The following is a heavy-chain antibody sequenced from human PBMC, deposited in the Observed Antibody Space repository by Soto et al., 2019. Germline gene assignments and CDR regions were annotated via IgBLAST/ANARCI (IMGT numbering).Heavy chain of an antibody. Sequence: SETLSLTCTVSGGSISSGDYYWSWIRQPPGKGLEWIGYIYYSGSTYYNPSLKSRVTISVDTSKNQFSLKLSSVTAADTAVYYCARHGPIAAAGTVFDYWGQGALVTVSS. J-gene: IGHJ4*02. CDR3: ARHGPIAAAGTVFDY. CDR2: IYYSGST. CDR1: GGSISSGDYY. D-gene: IGHD6-13*01. V-gene: IGHV4-30-4*01.